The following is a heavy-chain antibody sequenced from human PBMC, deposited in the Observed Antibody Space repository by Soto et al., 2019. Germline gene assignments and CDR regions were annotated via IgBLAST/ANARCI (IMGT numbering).Heavy chain of an antibody. D-gene: IGHD1-1*01. CDR3: AREAGTDYYYYYYMDV. J-gene: IGHJ6*03. CDR1: GGTFSSYT. Sequence: SVKVSCKASGGTFSSYTISWVRQAPGQGLEWMGRIIPILGIANYAQKFQGRVTITADKSTSTAYMELSSLRSEDTAVYYCAREAGTDYYYYYYMDVWGKGTTVTVSS. V-gene: IGHV1-69*04. CDR2: IIPILGIA.